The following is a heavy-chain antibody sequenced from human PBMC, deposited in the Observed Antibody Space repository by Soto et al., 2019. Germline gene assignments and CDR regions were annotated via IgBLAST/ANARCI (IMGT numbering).Heavy chain of an antibody. J-gene: IGHJ4*02. CDR1: GFTFSSYG. V-gene: IGHV3-33*01. CDR2: IWYDGSNK. D-gene: IGHD3-22*01. CDR3: ARDYDSSGYPRYYFDY. Sequence: PGGSLGLSCAASGFTFSSYGMHWVRQAPGKGLEWVAVIWYDGSNKYYADYVKGRFTISRDNSKNTLYLQMNSPRAEDTVVYYCARDYDSSGYPRYYFDYWGQGSLVTVSS.